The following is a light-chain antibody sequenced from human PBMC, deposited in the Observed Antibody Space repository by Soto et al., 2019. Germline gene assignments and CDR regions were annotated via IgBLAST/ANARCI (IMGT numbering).Light chain of an antibody. CDR2: GAS. CDR3: QQYGNSPPT. CDR1: QSVRSNY. Sequence: IVLAQSPGTLSLSPGERATFSCRASQSVRSNYLPWYQHKPGQAPRLLIYGASSRATGIPDRFSGSGSGTDFTLTISRLEPEDFAVYYCQQYGNSPPTFGQGTKVDIK. J-gene: IGKJ1*01. V-gene: IGKV3-20*01.